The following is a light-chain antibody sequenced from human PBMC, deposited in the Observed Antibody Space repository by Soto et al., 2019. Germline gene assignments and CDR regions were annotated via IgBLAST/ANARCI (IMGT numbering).Light chain of an antibody. Sequence: QSALTQPASVSGSPGQSITISCTGTSRDVGGYNYVSWHQQHPGKAPKVIITEVSNRPSGVSNRFSGSSSGAERYLTISSLRSEDEADYYCQTWGTGIRVFGGGTKLTVL. V-gene: IGLV2-14*01. CDR3: QTWGTGIRV. J-gene: IGLJ3*02. CDR1: SRDVGGYNY. CDR2: EVS.